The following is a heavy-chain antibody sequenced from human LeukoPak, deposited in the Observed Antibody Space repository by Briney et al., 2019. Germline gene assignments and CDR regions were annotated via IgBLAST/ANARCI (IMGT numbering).Heavy chain of an antibody. Sequence: PSETLSLTCAVYGGSFSGYYWSWIRQPPGKGLEWIGEINHSGSTNYNPSLKSRVTISVDTSKNQSSLKLSSVTAADTAVYYCARGFDSRNSGFPQNDYWGQGTLVTVSS. J-gene: IGHJ4*02. CDR2: INHSGST. V-gene: IGHV4-34*01. D-gene: IGHD4-23*01. CDR3: ARGFDSRNSGFPQNDY. CDR1: GGSFSGYY.